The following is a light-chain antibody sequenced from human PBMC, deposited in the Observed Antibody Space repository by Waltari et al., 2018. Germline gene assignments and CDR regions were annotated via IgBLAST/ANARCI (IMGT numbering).Light chain of an antibody. J-gene: IGKJ2*01. V-gene: IGKV3-15*01. CDR3: QQYYSIPYT. CDR2: GAS. Sequence: ERVMTQSPATLSVSPGERATLSCRASQSVSSNLAWYQQKFGQAPRLLIYGASTRATGIPARFSGSGSGTEFTLTISSLQAEDVAVYYCQQYYSIPYTFGQGTKLEIK. CDR1: QSVSSN.